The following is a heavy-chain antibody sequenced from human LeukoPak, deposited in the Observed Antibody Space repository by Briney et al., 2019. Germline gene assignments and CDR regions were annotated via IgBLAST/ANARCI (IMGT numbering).Heavy chain of an antibody. CDR2: IYYSGST. CDR1: GGSISSSSYY. Sequence: PSETLSLTCTVSGGSISSSSYYWGWIRQPPGKGLEWIGSIYYSGSTNYNPSLKSRVTISVDTSKNQFSLKLSSVTAADTAVYYCAREQVLESAFDIWGQGTMVTVSS. D-gene: IGHD3-3*01. J-gene: IGHJ3*02. CDR3: AREQVLESAFDI. V-gene: IGHV4-39*07.